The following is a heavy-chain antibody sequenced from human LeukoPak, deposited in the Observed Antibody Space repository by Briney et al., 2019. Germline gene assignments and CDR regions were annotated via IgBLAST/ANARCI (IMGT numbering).Heavy chain of an antibody. Sequence: GGSLRLSCAASGFTFSSYSMNWVRQAPGKGLEWVANIKQDGSEKYYVDSVKGRFTISRDNAKNSLYLQMNSLRAEDTAVYYCARDLGLQGSDFDYWGQGTLVTVSS. J-gene: IGHJ4*02. CDR3: ARDLGLQGSDFDY. CDR2: IKQDGSEK. D-gene: IGHD4-11*01. V-gene: IGHV3-7*01. CDR1: GFTFSSYS.